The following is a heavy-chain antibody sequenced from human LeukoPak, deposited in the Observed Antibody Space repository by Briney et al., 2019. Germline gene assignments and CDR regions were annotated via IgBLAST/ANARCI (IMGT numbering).Heavy chain of an antibody. J-gene: IGHJ4*02. CDR2: ISSGGST. CDR1: GGSISSSGYY. Sequence: PSETLSLTCTVSGGSISSSGYYWGWIRQPPGKGLEWIGSISSGGSTHYIPSLKSRVTISVDTPKNQFSLKLSSVTAADTAVYYCARGVYIAAAQYAYWGQGTLVTVSS. V-gene: IGHV4-39*01. CDR3: ARGVYIAAAQYAY. D-gene: IGHD6-13*01.